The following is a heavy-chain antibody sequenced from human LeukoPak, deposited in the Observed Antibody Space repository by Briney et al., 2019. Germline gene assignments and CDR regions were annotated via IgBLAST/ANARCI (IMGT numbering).Heavy chain of an antibody. CDR2: ISGSGGST. V-gene: IGHV3-23*01. Sequence: GGSLRLSCAASGLTFSSYAMSWVRQAPGKGLEWVSAISGSGGSTYYADSVKGRFTISRDNSKNTLYLQMNSLRAEDTAVYYCAKDYYDSSGYYDLDYWGQGTLVTVSS. CDR1: GLTFSSYA. CDR3: AKDYYDSSGYYDLDY. D-gene: IGHD3-22*01. J-gene: IGHJ4*02.